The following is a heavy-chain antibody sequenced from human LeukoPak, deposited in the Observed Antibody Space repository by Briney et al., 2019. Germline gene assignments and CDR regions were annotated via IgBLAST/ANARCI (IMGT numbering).Heavy chain of an antibody. CDR1: GFTFTRYG. D-gene: IGHD6-19*01. Sequence: GGSLRLSCEVSGFTFTRYGMHWVRQAPGKGLEWLAVIWHDGSDISYADSVKGRFTISRDDPKNMVYLQMNSLRAEDTAVFYCAKRSGYTTGWFFDFWGQGTLVTVSS. V-gene: IGHV3-33*06. J-gene: IGHJ4*02. CDR2: IWHDGSDI. CDR3: AKRSGYTTGWFFDF.